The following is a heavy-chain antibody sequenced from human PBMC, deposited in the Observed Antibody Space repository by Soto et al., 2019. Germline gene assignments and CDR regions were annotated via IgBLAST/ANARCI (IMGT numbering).Heavy chain of an antibody. D-gene: IGHD1-26*01. J-gene: IGHJ3*02. CDR2: INYSGST. Sequence: PEKLSHTNSGSGGSIRPYYWRGIRHPPGKELEWIGYINYSGSTNYNPSLKSRVTISVDTYKNQFALKLISVTAADKAVYYCARVIAWELLIFAFYIWFQGTMV. V-gene: IGHV4-59*01. CDR3: ARVIAWELLIFAFYI. CDR1: GGSIRPYY.